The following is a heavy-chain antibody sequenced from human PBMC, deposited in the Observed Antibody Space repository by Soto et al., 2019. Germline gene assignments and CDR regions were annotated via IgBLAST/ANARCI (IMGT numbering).Heavy chain of an antibody. Sequence: PGGSLRLSCAASGFTLSNFAMSWVRQAPGKGLEWVSVVSGSGVTTKYADSVKGRFIISRDNPKNTLSLQMHSLRAADTAVYYCARALYDYVWGSYRFGPYFDYWGQGTLVTVSS. V-gene: IGHV3-23*01. D-gene: IGHD3-16*02. CDR3: ARALYDYVWGSYRFGPYFDY. CDR1: GFTLSNFA. J-gene: IGHJ4*02. CDR2: VSGSGVTT.